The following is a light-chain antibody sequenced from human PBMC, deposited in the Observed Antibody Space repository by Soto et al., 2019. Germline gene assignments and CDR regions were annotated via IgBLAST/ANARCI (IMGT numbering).Light chain of an antibody. CDR2: GNS. CDR3: QSYDSSLGEV. V-gene: IGLV1-40*01. J-gene: IGLJ3*02. Sequence: QSVLTQPPSVSGAPGQRVTISCTGSSSNIGAGYDVHWYQQLPGTAPKLLIYGNSNRPSGVPDRFSGSKSGTSASLAITGLQAEDEADYACQSYDSSLGEVLGVGTKLTAL. CDR1: SSNIGAGYD.